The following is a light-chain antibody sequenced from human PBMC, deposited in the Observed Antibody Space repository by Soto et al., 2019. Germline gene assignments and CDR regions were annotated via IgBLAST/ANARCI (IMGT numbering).Light chain of an antibody. CDR3: LLDFRYFWA. V-gene: IGKV1-6*01. CDR1: QAIRTA. CDR2: AAS. Sequence: AIQLTQSPSSLYASGGDRVTIPCRASQAIRTALGWYQQKPGKVPKLLIYAASILQSGVPSRFSGSGSGTDFTLTISSLQPEDSATYYCLLDFRYFWAFGQGTKVDIK. J-gene: IGKJ1*01.